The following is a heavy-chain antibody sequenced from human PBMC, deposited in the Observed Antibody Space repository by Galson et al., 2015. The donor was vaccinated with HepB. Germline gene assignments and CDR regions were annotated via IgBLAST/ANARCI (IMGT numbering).Heavy chain of an antibody. V-gene: IGHV1-18*01. J-gene: IGHJ4*02. D-gene: IGHD3-22*01. Sequence: SVKVSCKASGYIFSKYGISWVRQAPGQGLEWMGWISGYNGNTNYAQKFPGRVTMTADTSTRTAYMELRILRSDDTAVYYCARYLYYYESSGYAFDYWGQGTPVTVSS. CDR1: GYIFSKYG. CDR2: ISGYNGNT. CDR3: ARYLYYYESSGYAFDY.